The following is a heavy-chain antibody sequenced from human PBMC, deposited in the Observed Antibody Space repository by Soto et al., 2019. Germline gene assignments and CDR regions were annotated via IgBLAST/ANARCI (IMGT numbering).Heavy chain of an antibody. Sequence: EVQLVESGGGLVQPGGSLRLSCAASGFSITNTWMHWVRQAPGKGLEWVGRVKSKADGGTADYAAPGKGRFTVSRADSKNTQYLQMNSLKMEDTAVYYCNSFPDFWGGHTPLWGQGTLVTVSS. J-gene: IGHJ4*02. D-gene: IGHD3-3*01. CDR3: NSFPDFWGGHTPL. CDR2: VKSKADGGTA. CDR1: GFSITNTW. V-gene: IGHV3-15*07.